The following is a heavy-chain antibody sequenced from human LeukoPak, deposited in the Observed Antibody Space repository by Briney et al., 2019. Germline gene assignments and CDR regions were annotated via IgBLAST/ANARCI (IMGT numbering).Heavy chain of an antibody. CDR2: IWYDGSHK. CDR1: GFTFTTYG. V-gene: IGHV3-33*01. Sequence: PGRSLRLSCAASGFTFTTYGMHWVRQAPGKGLEWVAIIWYDGSHKYYADSVKGRFTISRVNSKNTLYLQMSSLRAEDTAVYYCAAGEPYVYWGQGTLVTVSS. CDR3: AAGEPYVY. J-gene: IGHJ4*02. D-gene: IGHD1-14*01.